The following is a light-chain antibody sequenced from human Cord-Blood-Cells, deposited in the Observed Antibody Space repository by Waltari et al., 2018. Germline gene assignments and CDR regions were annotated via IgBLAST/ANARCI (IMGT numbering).Light chain of an antibody. Sequence: QSVLTQPPSASGTPGQRVTISCSGSSSNIGSNYVYWYQQLPGTAPKPLIYRNKPRPSGVPDRYSGSKSGTSASLAISGLRAEDEADYYCAAWDDSLRVFGGGTKLTVL. V-gene: IGLV1-47*01. CDR3: AAWDDSLRV. CDR1: SSNIGSNY. J-gene: IGLJ2*01. CDR2: RNK.